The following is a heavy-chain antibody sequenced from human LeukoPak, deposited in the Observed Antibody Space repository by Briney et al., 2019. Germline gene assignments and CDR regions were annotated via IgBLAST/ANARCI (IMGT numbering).Heavy chain of an antibody. CDR3: AKVTGGDMITYGGLDY. CDR1: GFIFSDSW. V-gene: IGHV3-7*03. J-gene: IGHJ4*02. CDR2: IEKNGSGK. Sequence: PGGSLRLSCTVSGFIFSDSWMAWIRQAPGKGLEWVAIIEKNGSGKNYVDSVKGRFIISRDNAKNSLFLQMDSLKVEDTAIYYCAKVTGGDMITYGGLDYWGQGTLVTVSS. D-gene: IGHD3-16*01.